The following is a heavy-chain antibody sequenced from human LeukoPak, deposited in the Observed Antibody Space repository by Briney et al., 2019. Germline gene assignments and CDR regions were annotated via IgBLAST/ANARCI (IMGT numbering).Heavy chain of an antibody. Sequence: PGGSLRLSCAASGFTFSNFEMNWVRQIPGKGLEWLSFITRSSRIIYYADSVKGRFTISRDNANNSLHLQMNSLRVEDTGIYFCARESTFGGVISDFWGQGTLVTVSS. CDR1: GFTFSNFE. J-gene: IGHJ4*02. CDR2: ITRSSRII. CDR3: ARESTFGGVISDF. D-gene: IGHD3-16*02. V-gene: IGHV3-48*03.